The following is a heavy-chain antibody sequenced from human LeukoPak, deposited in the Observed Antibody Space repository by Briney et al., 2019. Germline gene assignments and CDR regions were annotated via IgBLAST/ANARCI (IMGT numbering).Heavy chain of an antibody. CDR2: ITAYNGNT. J-gene: IGHJ5*02. CDR3: ARSSGCYSYWFDP. CDR1: GYNFIGHG. D-gene: IGHD6-19*01. V-gene: IGHV1-18*01. Sequence: ASVKVSCKASGYNFIGHGISWVRQAPGQGLEWMGWITAYNGNTNYAQNFQGRVTMTTDTSTNTAYMELRSLRSDDTAVYYCARSSGCYSYWFDPWGQGTLVTVSS.